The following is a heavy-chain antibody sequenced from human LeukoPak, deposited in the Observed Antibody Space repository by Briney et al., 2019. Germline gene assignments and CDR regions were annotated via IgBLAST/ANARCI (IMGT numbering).Heavy chain of an antibody. CDR2: ISGSGGST. V-gene: IGHV3-23*01. CDR3: AKDNQMIAGIAAAGVDY. CDR1: GFTFSSYA. Sequence: GGSLRLSCAASGFTFSSYAMSWVRQAPGKGLEWVSAISGSGGSTYYADSVKGRFTISRDNSKNTLYLQMNSLRAEDTAVYYCAKDNQMIAGIAAAGVDYWGQGTLATVSS. D-gene: IGHD6-13*01. J-gene: IGHJ4*02.